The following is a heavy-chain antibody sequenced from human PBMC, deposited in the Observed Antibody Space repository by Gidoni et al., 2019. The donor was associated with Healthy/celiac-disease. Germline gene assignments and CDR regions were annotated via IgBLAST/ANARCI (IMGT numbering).Heavy chain of an antibody. CDR2: ISAYNGNT. Sequence: QVHLVQSGAEVKKPGASVTVSCKTSGYTFTSYGISWVRQAPGHGIEWMGWISAYNGNTNYSQKLQGRVTMTTDTSTRTAYMELRSLRSDDTAVYYCARGGYDSSGYYSLYFDYWGQGTLVTVSS. J-gene: IGHJ4*02. V-gene: IGHV1-18*01. D-gene: IGHD3-22*01. CDR3: ARGGYDSSGYYSLYFDY. CDR1: GYTFTSYG.